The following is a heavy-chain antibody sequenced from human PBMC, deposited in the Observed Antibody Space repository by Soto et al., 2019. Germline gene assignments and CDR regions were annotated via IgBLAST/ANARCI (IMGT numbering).Heavy chain of an antibody. Sequence: QVQLVQSGAEVKKPGSSVKVSCQASGGTFNNFAFTWVRQAPGQGLEWLGGIMPVFHTTNIAQTFQDRITVRADDFTTTVDMEMTSLRYDDTAVYYCATATISPVSATLYHYGMDVWGQGTTVTVSS. CDR2: IMPVFHTT. CDR3: ATATISPVSATLYHYGMDV. J-gene: IGHJ6*02. CDR1: GGTFNNFA. D-gene: IGHD6-25*01. V-gene: IGHV1-69*01.